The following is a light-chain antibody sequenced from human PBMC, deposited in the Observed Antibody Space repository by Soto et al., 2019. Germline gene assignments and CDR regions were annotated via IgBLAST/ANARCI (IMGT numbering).Light chain of an antibody. CDR2: AAS. CDR3: QQYYSYPRT. Sequence: AIRMTQSPSSLSASTGDRVTITCRASQGISSYLAWYQQKPGKAPKLLIYAASTLQSGVPSRFSGSGSGTNSTPTISCLQSEDFATYYCQQYYSYPRTFGQGTKLEIK. J-gene: IGKJ2*02. CDR1: QGISSY. V-gene: IGKV1-8*01.